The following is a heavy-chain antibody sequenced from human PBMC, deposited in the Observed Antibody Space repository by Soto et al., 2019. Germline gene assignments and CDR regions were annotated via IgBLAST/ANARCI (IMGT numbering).Heavy chain of an antibody. CDR2: IYPGDSDT. V-gene: IGHV5-51*01. J-gene: IGHJ4*02. CDR3: GLALRGLYGSAPFDY. D-gene: IGHD3-10*01. Sequence: ESLNIFGKGSCYDFTSYWIVSVCQMPGKGLEWMGIIYPGDSDTRYSPSFQGQVTISADKSISTAYLQWSSLKASDTAMYYCGLALRGLYGSAPFDYRGQGPLVTVSS. CDR1: CYDFTSYW.